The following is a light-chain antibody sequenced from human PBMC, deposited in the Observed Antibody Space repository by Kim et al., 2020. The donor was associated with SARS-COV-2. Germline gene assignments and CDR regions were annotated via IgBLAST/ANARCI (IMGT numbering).Light chain of an antibody. CDR2: EDD. CDR1: SGSIDDNY. V-gene: IGLV6-57*04. J-gene: IGLJ2*01. CDR3: QSYNRDNVL. Sequence: NFMLTQPHSVSESPGKTVTISCTRSSGSIDDNYVQWYQQRPGGVPTTVIYEDDQRPSGVSDRFSGSIDNSSNSASLTISGLRTEDEADYYCQSYNRDNVLFGGGTPDRP.